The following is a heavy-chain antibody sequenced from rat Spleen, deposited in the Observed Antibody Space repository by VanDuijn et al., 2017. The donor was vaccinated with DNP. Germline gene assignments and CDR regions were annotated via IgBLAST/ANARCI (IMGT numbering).Heavy chain of an antibody. J-gene: IGHJ2*01. V-gene: IGHV5-7*01. CDR2: ILYDGSNT. CDR3: ARWEGNNYYFDY. CDR1: GFTFSDYN. D-gene: IGHD1-10*01. Sequence: EVQLVESGGGLVQPGRSLKLSCAASGFTFSDYNMAWVRQAPKKGLEWVATILYDGSNTYSGDSVKGRFTISRDNAKSTLYLQMNSLRSEDMATYYCARWEGNNYYFDYWGQGVMVTVSS.